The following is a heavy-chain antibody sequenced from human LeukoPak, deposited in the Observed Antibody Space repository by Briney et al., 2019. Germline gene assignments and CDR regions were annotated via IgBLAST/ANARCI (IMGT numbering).Heavy chain of an antibody. J-gene: IGHJ6*02. D-gene: IGHD2-8*02. V-gene: IGHV4-59*12. CDR3: ARDLVGTGMDV. CDR2: IYYSGNT. CDR1: GGSISSYY. Sequence: TASETLSLTCTVSGGSISSYYWSWIRQPPGKGLEWIGYIYYSGNTNDNPSLKSRVTISVDKSKNQFSLNLSSVTAADTAVYYCARDLVGTGMDVWGQGTTVTVSS.